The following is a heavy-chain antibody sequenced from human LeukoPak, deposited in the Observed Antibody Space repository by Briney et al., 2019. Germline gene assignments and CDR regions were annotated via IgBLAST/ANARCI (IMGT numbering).Heavy chain of an antibody. D-gene: IGHD6-19*01. CDR3: ARVDSSGWFFDY. V-gene: IGHV1-69*13. CDR1: GGTFSIYA. CDR2: IIPIFGTA. Sequence: SVKVSCKASGGTFSIYAISWVRQAPGQGLEWMGGIIPIFGTANYAQKFQGRVTITADESTSTAYMELSSLRSEDTAVYYCARVDSSGWFFDYWGQGTLVTVSS. J-gene: IGHJ4*02.